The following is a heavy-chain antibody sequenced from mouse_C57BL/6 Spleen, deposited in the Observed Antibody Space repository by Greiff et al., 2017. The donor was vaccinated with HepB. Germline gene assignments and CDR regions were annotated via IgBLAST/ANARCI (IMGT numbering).Heavy chain of an antibody. D-gene: IGHD1-1*01. CDR1: GYAFSSSW. Sequence: QVQLQQSGPELVKPGASVKISCKASGYAFSSSWMNWVKQRPGKGLEWIGRIYPGDGDTNYNGKFKGKATLTADKSSSTAYMQLSSLTSEDSAVYVGASPPFIARRAWFAYWGQGTLVTVSA. J-gene: IGHJ3*01. V-gene: IGHV1-82*01. CDR3: ASPPFIARRAWFAY. CDR2: IYPGDGDT.